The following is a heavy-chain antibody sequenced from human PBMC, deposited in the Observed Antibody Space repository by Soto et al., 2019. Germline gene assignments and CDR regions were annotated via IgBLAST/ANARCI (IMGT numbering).Heavy chain of an antibody. J-gene: IGHJ6*02. CDR1: GGSISSNNW. V-gene: IGHV4-4*02. D-gene: IGHD2-2*01. Sequence: QAQLQESGPGLVKPSGTLSLTCAVSGGSISSNNWWSWVRQPPGKVLEWIGEIHHSGSTNYNPSLKSRVTISVDKSIIQVSLGLSSVTAADTAVYFCARMPYYYYALDLWGQGTSVTVSS. CDR3: ARMPYYYYALDL. CDR2: IHHSGST.